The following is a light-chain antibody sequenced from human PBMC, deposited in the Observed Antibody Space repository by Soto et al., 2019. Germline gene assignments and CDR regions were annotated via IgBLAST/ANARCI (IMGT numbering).Light chain of an antibody. J-gene: IGKJ5*01. CDR2: RAS. Sequence: EIVLTQSPATLSVSPGERATLSCRASQSVGSLLAWYQQKPGQAPRLLIYRASSRATGISGSFSGSGSGTEFTLTITSLQSEDFAVYYCQQYNEWPITFGQGTRLE. V-gene: IGKV3-15*01. CDR1: QSVGSL. CDR3: QQYNEWPIT.